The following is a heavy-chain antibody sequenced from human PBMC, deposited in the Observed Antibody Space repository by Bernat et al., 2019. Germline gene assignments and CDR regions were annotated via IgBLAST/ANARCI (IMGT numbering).Heavy chain of an antibody. CDR2: IKQDGSGQ. J-gene: IGHJ4*02. V-gene: IGHV3-7*04. CDR3: ARDYPGDCSSASCPGVFDY. CDR1: GFTFSSYC. Sequence: EVQLVESGGGLVQPGGSLRLSCAVSGFTFSSYCMSWVRQAPGKGLEWVSRIKQDGSGQSYVDSVKGRFTISRDNADNSLYLQMNDLRAEDTAVYFCARDYPGDCSSASCPGVFDYWGQGTLVTVSS. D-gene: IGHD2-2*01.